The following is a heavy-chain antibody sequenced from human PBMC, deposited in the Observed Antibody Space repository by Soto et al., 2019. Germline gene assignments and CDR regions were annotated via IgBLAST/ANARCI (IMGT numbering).Heavy chain of an antibody. J-gene: IGHJ4*02. Sequence: GGSLRLSCAASGFTFSSYAMSWVRQAPGKGLEWVSAISGSGGSTYYADSVKGRFTISRDNSKNTLYLQMNSLRAEDTAVYYCANENDRIAAAGSTFDYWGQGTLVTVSS. CDR1: GFTFSSYA. CDR2: ISGSGGST. CDR3: ANENDRIAAAGSTFDY. V-gene: IGHV3-23*01. D-gene: IGHD6-13*01.